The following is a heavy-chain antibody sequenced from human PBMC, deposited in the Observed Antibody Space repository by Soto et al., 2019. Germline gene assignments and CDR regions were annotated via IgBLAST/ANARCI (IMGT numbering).Heavy chain of an antibody. CDR1: GGTFSSYA. J-gene: IGHJ6*02. Sequence: QVQLVQSGAEVKKPGSSVKVSCKASGGTFSSYAISWLRQAPGQGLEGMGGIIPIFGTANYAQKFQGRVTITADETTSTAYMELNSLRSEDTAVYYCARDTDYGDYVYYYGMDVWGQGTTVTGSS. CDR2: IIPIFGTA. V-gene: IGHV1-69*01. CDR3: ARDTDYGDYVYYYGMDV. D-gene: IGHD4-17*01.